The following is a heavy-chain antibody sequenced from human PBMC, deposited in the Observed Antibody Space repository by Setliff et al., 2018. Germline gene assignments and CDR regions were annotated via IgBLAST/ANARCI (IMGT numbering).Heavy chain of an antibody. CDR3: ARDGVFYAMDV. V-gene: IGHV3-7*01. D-gene: IGHD2-2*01. CDR1: GFTFGSLW. J-gene: IGHJ6*02. CDR2: INEDGSAQ. Sequence: GSLRLSCAASGFTFGSLWMAWVRQTPGKGLGWVANINEDGSAQFYVDSVLGRFTISRDNADNSLYLQMNSLRADDTALYYCARDGVFYAMDVWGQGTTVTVSS.